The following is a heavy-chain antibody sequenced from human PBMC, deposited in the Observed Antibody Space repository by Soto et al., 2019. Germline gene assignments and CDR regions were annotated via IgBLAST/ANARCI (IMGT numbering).Heavy chain of an antibody. Sequence: QVTLKESGPALVKPTETLTLTCTVSGFSLTTGKMGVSWILQPPGKALEWLAHIFSDNERSYSTSLQGRLTISKDNSGSQVVLSMTNVDPVYTATYYCARMNVDSYQFYYAMDVWGQGTTVTVSS. CDR2: IFSDNER. CDR1: GFSLTTGKMG. V-gene: IGHV2-26*01. D-gene: IGHD4-17*01. J-gene: IGHJ6*02. CDR3: ARMNVDSYQFYYAMDV.